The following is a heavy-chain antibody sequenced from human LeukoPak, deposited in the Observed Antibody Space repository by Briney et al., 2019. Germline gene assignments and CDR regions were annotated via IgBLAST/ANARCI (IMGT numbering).Heavy chain of an antibody. Sequence: PSETLSLTCTVSGGSIRSSYWSWIRQPPGKGLEWIGYIYYSGSTSQNPSLKSRVTISLDTSKNQFSLKLTSVTAADTAVYYCAKKGALNRFRPRGPGTLGNGSS. D-gene: IGHD1-26*01. CDR2: IYYSGST. CDR3: AKKGALNRFRP. CDR1: GGSIRSSY. V-gene: IGHV4-59*08. J-gene: IGHJ5*01.